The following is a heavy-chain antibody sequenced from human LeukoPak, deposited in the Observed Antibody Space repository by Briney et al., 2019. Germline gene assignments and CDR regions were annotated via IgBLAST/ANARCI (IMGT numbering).Heavy chain of an antibody. CDR1: GGSISSYY. V-gene: IGHV4-59*01. D-gene: IGHD3-10*01. CDR2: IYYSGST. CDR3: ARGRITMVRGGNWFDP. Sequence: SETLSLTCTVSGGSISSYYWSWIRQPPGKGLEWIGYIYYSGSTNYNPSLKSRVTISVDTSKNQFSLKLSSVTAADTAAYYCARGRITMVRGGNWFDPWGQGTLVTVSS. J-gene: IGHJ5*02.